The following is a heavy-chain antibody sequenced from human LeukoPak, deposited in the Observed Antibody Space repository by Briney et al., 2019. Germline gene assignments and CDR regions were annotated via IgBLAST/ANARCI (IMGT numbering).Heavy chain of an antibody. CDR2: IYSGGST. Sequence: PGGSLRLSCTASGFTVSNNYMSWVRQAPGKGLEWVSVIYSGGSTYHADSVKGRFIISRDNPKNTLNLQMNSLRVEDSAVYYCARDRYSYGYALDCWGQGTLVTVSS. D-gene: IGHD5-18*01. V-gene: IGHV3-66*02. CDR3: ARDRYSYGYALDC. J-gene: IGHJ4*02. CDR1: GFTVSNNY.